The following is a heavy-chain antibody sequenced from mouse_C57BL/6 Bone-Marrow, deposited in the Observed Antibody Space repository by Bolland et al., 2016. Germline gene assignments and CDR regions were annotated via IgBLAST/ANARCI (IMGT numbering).Heavy chain of an antibody. V-gene: IGHV1-26*01. CDR3: AKLGLLHY. D-gene: IGHD2-3*01. CDR2: INPNNGGT. J-gene: IGHJ3*01. Sequence: DINPNNGGTSYNQKFKGKATLTVDKSSSTAYMELRSLTSEDSAVYYCAKLGLLHYWGQGTLV.